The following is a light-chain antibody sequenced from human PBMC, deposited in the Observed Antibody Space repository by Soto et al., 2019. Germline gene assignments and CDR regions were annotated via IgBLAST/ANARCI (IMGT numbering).Light chain of an antibody. CDR3: CSYAGSVV. J-gene: IGLJ2*01. CDR1: SSDVGSYNL. V-gene: IGLV2-23*01. Sequence: QSALTQPASVSGSPGQSITISCTGTSSDVGSYNLVSWYQQHPGKVPQLMIYEGSKRPSGVSNRFSGSKSGNTASLTISGLQAEDEADYYCCSYAGSVVFGGGTKLTVL. CDR2: EGS.